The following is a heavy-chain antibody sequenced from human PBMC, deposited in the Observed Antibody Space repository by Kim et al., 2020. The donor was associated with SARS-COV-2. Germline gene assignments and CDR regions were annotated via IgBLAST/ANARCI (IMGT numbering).Heavy chain of an antibody. CDR3: AREVPSSGYGHPIAVADGY. CDR2: INPSGGST. J-gene: IGHJ4*02. CDR1: GYTFTSYY. D-gene: IGHD6-19*01. V-gene: IGHV1-46*01. Sequence: ASVKVSCKASGYTFTSYYMHWVRQAPGQGLEWMGIINPSGGSTSYAQKFQGRVTMTRDTSTSTVYMELSSLRSEDTAVYYCAREVPSSGYGHPIAVADGYWGQGTLVTVSS.